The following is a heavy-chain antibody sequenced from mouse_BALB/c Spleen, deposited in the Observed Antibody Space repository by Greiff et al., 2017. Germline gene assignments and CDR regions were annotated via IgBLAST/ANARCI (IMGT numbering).Heavy chain of an antibody. D-gene: IGHD2-1*01. J-gene: IGHJ4*01. CDR3: ARNYGNPYAMDY. CDR1: GFNIKDTY. Sequence: VQLKQSGAELVKPGASVKLSCTASGFNIKDTYMHWVKQRPEQGLEWIGRIDPANGNTKYDPKFQGKATITADTSSNTAYLQLSSLTSEDTAVYYCARNYGNPYAMDYWGQGTSGTVSS. CDR2: IDPANGNT. V-gene: IGHV14-3*02.